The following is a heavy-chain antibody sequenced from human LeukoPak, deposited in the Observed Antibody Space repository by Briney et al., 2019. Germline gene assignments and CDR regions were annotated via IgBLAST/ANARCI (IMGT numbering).Heavy chain of an antibody. D-gene: IGHD3-3*02. J-gene: IGHJ4*02. CDR2: ISPYIGNT. CDR3: ARFTPRLSREKFDY. V-gene: IGHV1-18*01. CDR1: GYTFTKYD. Sequence: EATVKVSCKASGYTFTKYDIHWVRHTPAQGLEWMGCISPYIGNTYYSQKLQGRVTMTTDTSTTTAYMELRSLRSDDTGVYYCARFTPRLSREKFDYWGQGTLVTVSS.